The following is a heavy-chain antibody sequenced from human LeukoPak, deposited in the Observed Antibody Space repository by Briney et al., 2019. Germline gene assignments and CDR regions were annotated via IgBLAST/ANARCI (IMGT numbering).Heavy chain of an antibody. CDR2: IYPGDSDT. CDR1: GYSFTSYW. D-gene: IGHD3-22*01. CDR3: AIREYYYDSSGYYFPWYYFDY. V-gene: IGHV5-51*01. Sequence: GESLKISCKGSGYSFTSYWIGWVRQMPGKGLEWMGIIYPGDSDTRYSPSFQGQVTISADKSISTAYLQWSSLKASDTAMYYCAIREYYYDSSGYYFPWYYFDYWGQGTLVTVSS. J-gene: IGHJ4*02.